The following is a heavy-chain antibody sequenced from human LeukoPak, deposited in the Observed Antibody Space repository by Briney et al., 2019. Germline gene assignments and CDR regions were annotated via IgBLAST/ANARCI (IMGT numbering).Heavy chain of an antibody. D-gene: IGHD2-2*02. CDR2: IYYSGNT. CDR1: GVSISTYY. J-gene: IGHJ4*02. V-gene: IGHV4-59*01. Sequence: PSETLSLTCTVPGVSISTYYWSWIRQPPGKGLEWIGYIYYSGNTNYNPSLKSRVTISVDTSENQFSLKLSSVTAADTAVYYCARAYTSWSFDYWGQGTLVTVSS. CDR3: ARAYTSWSFDY.